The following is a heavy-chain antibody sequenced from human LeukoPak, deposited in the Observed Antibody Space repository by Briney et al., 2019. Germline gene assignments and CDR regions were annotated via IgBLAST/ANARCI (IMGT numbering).Heavy chain of an antibody. CDR1: GFAFSSYG. Sequence: GGSLRLSCIASGFAFSSYGMNWVRQAPGKGLVWVSRINSDGSSTSYADSVKGRFTISRDNAKNTLYLQMNSLRAEDTAVYYCATLGYSGYDLRWFDPWGQGTLVTVSS. D-gene: IGHD5-12*01. J-gene: IGHJ5*02. CDR3: ATLGYSGYDLRWFDP. CDR2: INSDGSST. V-gene: IGHV3-74*01.